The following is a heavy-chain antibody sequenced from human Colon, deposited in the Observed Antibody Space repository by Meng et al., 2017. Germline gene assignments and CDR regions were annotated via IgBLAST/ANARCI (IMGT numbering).Heavy chain of an antibody. CDR3: ARQGSSGWYTYWFDP. CDR1: GGSISSYY. J-gene: IGHJ5*02. Sequence: QGPLQESGPGVVKPSETLSLTCTVSGGSISSYYWSWIRQSPAKGLEWIAYIDYSGTTKYNPSLKSRVTISVDVSKNQFSLNMESVTAADTAVYYCARQGSSGWYTYWFDPWGQGTLVTVSS. CDR2: IDYSGTT. D-gene: IGHD6-19*01. V-gene: IGHV4-59*01.